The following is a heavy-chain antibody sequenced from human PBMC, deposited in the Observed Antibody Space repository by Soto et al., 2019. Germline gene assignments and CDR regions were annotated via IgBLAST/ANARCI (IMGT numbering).Heavy chain of an antibody. V-gene: IGHV3-23*01. J-gene: IGHJ3*02. D-gene: IGHD4-17*01. Sequence: PGGSLRLSCAASGFTFSNYAMNWVRQAPGKGLEWVSAISNSFSDGNTHYADSVKGRFTISRDNDKNTVFLEMNSLRAEDTAVYYCAKDGVTTVTTLFLYLGAFDIWGQGTMVTVSS. CDR1: GFTFSNYA. CDR3: AKDGVTTVTTLFLYLGAFDI. CDR2: ISNSFSDGNT.